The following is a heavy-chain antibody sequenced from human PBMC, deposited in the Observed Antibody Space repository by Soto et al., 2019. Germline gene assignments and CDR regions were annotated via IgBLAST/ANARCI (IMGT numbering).Heavy chain of an antibody. J-gene: IGHJ4*02. Sequence: ITLKESGPTLVKPTQTLTLTCTFSGFSLRTSEVGVGWIRQPPGKALEWLALIYWDDDKRYSPSLKTRLAITKDTSKNQVVLTMTNMDPVDTATYYCAHRFDWYYFNYWGQGTLVTVSS. D-gene: IGHD3-9*01. CDR1: GFSLRTSEVG. CDR3: AHRFDWYYFNY. CDR2: IYWDDDK. V-gene: IGHV2-5*02.